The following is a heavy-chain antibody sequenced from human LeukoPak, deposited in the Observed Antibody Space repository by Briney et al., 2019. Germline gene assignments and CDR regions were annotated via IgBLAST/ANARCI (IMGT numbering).Heavy chain of an antibody. V-gene: IGHV4-39*01. D-gene: IGHD4-11*01. J-gene: IGHJ4*02. CDR2: IHYSGNT. Sequence: SETLSLTCTVSGGSISSSNYYWGWIRQPPGKGLEWIGTIHYSGNTYYNPSLKSRVAISVDTSKNQFSLRLSSVTAADTAVYYCARDFGNYRVDYWGQGTLVTVSS. CDR1: GGSISSSNYY. CDR3: ARDFGNYRVDY.